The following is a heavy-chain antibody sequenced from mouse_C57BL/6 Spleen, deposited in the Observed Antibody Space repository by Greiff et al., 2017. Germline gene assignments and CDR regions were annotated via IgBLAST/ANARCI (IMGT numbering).Heavy chain of an antibody. D-gene: IGHD1-1*01. CDR1: GYTFTSYW. V-gene: IGHV1-55*01. CDR2: IYPGSGST. Sequence: QVQLQQPGAELVKPGASVKMSCKASGYTFTSYWITWVKQRPGQGLEWIGDIYPGSGSTNYNEKFKSKATLTVDTSSSTAYMQLSSLTSEDSAFYDCARRENDYGSSYDLDYWGQGTTLTASS. J-gene: IGHJ2*01. CDR3: ARRENDYGSSYDLDY.